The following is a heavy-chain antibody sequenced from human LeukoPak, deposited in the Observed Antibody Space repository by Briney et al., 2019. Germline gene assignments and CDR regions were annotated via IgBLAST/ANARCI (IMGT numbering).Heavy chain of an antibody. CDR3: ARARYEIQLWSDY. J-gene: IGHJ4*02. V-gene: IGHV1-46*01. Sequence: ASVKVSCKASGYTFTSYYMHWVRQAPGQGLEWMGIINPSGGSTSYAQKFQGRVTMTRDMSTSTVYMELSSLRSEDAAVYYCARARYEIQLWSDYWGQGTLVTVSS. CDR2: INPSGGST. CDR1: GYTFTSYY. D-gene: IGHD5-18*01.